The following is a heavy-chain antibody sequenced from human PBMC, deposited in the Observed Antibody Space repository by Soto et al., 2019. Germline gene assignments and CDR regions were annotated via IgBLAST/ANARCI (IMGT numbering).Heavy chain of an antibody. V-gene: IGHV4-4*02. CDR2: IYHSGST. Sequence: PSETLSLTCAVSGGCISSSNCWSWVRQPPGKGLEWIGEIYHSGSTNFNPSLKSRVTISVDKSKNQFSLKLNSVTAADTAVYYCARVSGSYYYGMDVWGQGTTVTVSS. CDR1: GGCISSSNC. CDR3: ARVSGSYYYGMDV. J-gene: IGHJ6*02.